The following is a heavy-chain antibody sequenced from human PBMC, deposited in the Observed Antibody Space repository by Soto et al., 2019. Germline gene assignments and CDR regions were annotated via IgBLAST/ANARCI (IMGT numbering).Heavy chain of an antibody. D-gene: IGHD5-12*01. CDR2: IKKDGSDT. CDR3: AKYNGYDLHY. J-gene: IGHJ4*02. CDR1: GFTFPHYW. Sequence: EVQLVESGGGLVQPGGSLRLSCAASGFTFPHYWMSWVRQSPGGGLEWVANIKKDGSDTNYVDSVKGRFTVSRDNAKNSLYLQMDSLRAEDTAVYYCAKYNGYDLHYWGQGTLVIVSS. V-gene: IGHV3-7*01.